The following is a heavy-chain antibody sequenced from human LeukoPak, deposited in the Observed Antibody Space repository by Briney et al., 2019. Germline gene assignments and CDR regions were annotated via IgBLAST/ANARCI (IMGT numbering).Heavy chain of an antibody. V-gene: IGHV3-7*01. CDR3: ARERDFWSGYYWRYDWFDP. CDR2: IKQDGSEK. D-gene: IGHD3-3*01. CDR1: GFTFSSYW. Sequence: GGSLRLSCAASGFTFSSYWMSWVRQAPGKGLEWVANIKQDGSEKYYVDSVKGRFTISRDNAKNSLYLQMNSLRAEDTAVYYCARERDFWSGYYWRYDWFDPWGQGTLVTVSS. J-gene: IGHJ5*02.